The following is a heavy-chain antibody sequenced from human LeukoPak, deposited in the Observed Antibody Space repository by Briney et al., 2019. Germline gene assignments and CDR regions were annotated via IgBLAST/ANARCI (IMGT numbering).Heavy chain of an antibody. V-gene: IGHV4-39*07. CDR1: GGSISSSSYY. D-gene: IGHD3-22*01. Sequence: SETLSPTCTVSGGSISSSSYYWGWIRQPPGKGLEWIGSIYYSGSTYYNPSLKSRVTISVDTSKNQFSLKLSSVTAADTAVYYCARTPSTMIGNWFDPWGQGTLVTVSS. J-gene: IGHJ5*02. CDR3: ARTPSTMIGNWFDP. CDR2: IYYSGST.